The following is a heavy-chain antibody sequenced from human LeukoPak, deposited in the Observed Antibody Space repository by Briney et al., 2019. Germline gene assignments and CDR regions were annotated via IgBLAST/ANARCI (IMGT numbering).Heavy chain of an antibody. V-gene: IGHV6-1*01. Sequence: SQTLSLTCAISGDSVSNKNTAWNWIRQSPSRGLEWLGRTYYRSKWHNTYAASVKSRITINPDTSKNQFSLQLNSVTAADTAVYYCAREKVAARAFDYWGQGTLVTVSS. J-gene: IGHJ4*02. CDR1: GDSVSNKNTA. CDR3: AREKVAARAFDY. D-gene: IGHD6-6*01. CDR2: TYYRSKWHN.